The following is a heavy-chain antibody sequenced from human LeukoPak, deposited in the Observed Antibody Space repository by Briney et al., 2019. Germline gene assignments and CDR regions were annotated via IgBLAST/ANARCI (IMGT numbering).Heavy chain of an antibody. D-gene: IGHD3-22*01. Sequence: ASVRVSCKASGYTFTSYGISWVRQAPGQGLEWMGWISAYNGNTNYAQKLQGRVTMTTDTSTSTAYMELRSLRSDDTALYHCARVGDSSGGRNYFDYWGQGTLVTVSS. CDR3: ARVGDSSGGRNYFDY. CDR2: ISAYNGNT. V-gene: IGHV1-18*01. J-gene: IGHJ4*02. CDR1: GYTFTSYG.